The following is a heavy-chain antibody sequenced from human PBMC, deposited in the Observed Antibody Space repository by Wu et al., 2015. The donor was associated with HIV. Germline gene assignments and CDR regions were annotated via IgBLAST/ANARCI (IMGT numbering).Heavy chain of an antibody. D-gene: IGHD3-22*01. CDR2: INPNRGGT. CDR1: GYTFTGYY. V-gene: IGHV1-2*02. Sequence: QVQLVQFGADVEKPGASVRVSCKTSGYTFTGYYIHWVRQAPGQGLEWMGWINPNRGGTKYAQKFQGRVTMTRDTAVSTAYMELNSLRSDDTAVYYCARLQSLSGFYSNADYWGQGTLVTVSS. J-gene: IGHJ4*02. CDR3: ARLQSLSGFYSNADY.